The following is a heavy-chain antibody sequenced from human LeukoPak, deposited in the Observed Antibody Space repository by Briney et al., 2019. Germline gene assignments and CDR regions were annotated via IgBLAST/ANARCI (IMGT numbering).Heavy chain of an antibody. CDR3: ARDYVAAAGADYMDV. J-gene: IGHJ6*03. V-gene: IGHV1-8*03. CDR1: GYTFTSYD. CDR2: MNPNGGNT. Sequence: ASVKVSCKASGYTFTSYDINWVRQATGQGLEWMGWMNPNGGNTGYAQKFQGRVTITRNTSISTAYMELSSLRSEDTAVYYCARDYVAAAGADYMDVWGKGTTVTVSS. D-gene: IGHD6-13*01.